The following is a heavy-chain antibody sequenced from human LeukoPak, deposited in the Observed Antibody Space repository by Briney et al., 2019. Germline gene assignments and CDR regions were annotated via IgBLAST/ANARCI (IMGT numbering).Heavy chain of an antibody. CDR3: ATSGGGDILTGYYRFDY. J-gene: IGHJ4*02. Sequence: TLSLTCTVSGGSIGSGGYYWSWLRQHPGKGLEWFGYIYYSGSTYYNPSLKSRFTISVDTSKNQFSLKLSSVTAADTAVYYCATSGGGDILTGYYRFDYWGQGTLVTVSS. CDR2: IYYSGST. CDR1: GGSIGSGGYY. D-gene: IGHD3-9*01. V-gene: IGHV4-31*03.